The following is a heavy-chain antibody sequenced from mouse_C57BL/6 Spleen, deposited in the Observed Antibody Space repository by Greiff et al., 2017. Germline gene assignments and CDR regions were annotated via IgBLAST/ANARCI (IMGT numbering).Heavy chain of an antibody. CDR1: GYTFTSYW. V-gene: IGHV1-53*01. Sequence: QVQLQQPGTELVKPGASVKLSCKASGYTFTSYWLHWVKQRPGQGLEWIGKINPSNGGTNYTEKFKSKATLTVDKSSSTAYIQLSSLTSEDSAVYYCAGRDSSGGVGDYWGQGTTLTVSS. CDR3: AGRDSSGGVGDY. CDR2: INPSNGGT. J-gene: IGHJ2*01. D-gene: IGHD3-2*02.